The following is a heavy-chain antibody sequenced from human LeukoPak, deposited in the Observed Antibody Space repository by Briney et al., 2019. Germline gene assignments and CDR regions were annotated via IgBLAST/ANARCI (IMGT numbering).Heavy chain of an antibody. D-gene: IGHD3-22*01. CDR2: INSDGSST. CDR3: ARDRNDYYDSSGYDY. J-gene: IGHJ4*02. Sequence: GGSLRLSCAASGFTFSSYWMHWVRQAPGKGLVWVSRINSDGSSTSYADSVKGRFTIPRDNAKNTLYLQMNSLRAEDTAVYYCARDRNDYYDSSGYDYWGQGTLVTVSS. CDR1: GFTFSSYW. V-gene: IGHV3-74*01.